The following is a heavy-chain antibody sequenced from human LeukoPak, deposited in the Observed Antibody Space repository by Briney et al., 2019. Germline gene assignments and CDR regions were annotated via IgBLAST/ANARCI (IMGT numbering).Heavy chain of an antibody. J-gene: IGHJ4*02. Sequence: GGSLRLSCVASGLPTADFAMHWVRQAPGKGLEWVSLISGDGVSTFYADSVKGRFSISRDNSKNTLYLEMHSLRTEDAAMYYCAKGSGKFDYWGQGTLVAVSS. V-gene: IGHV3-43*02. CDR2: ISGDGVST. CDR1: GLPTADFA. CDR3: AKGSGKFDY.